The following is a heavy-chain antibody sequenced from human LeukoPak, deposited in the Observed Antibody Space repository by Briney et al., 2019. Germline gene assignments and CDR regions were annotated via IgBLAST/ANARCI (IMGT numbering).Heavy chain of an antibody. J-gene: IGHJ6*02. CDR2: IIPIFGTA. CDR1: GGTFNNYA. V-gene: IGHV1-69*01. CDR3: ARGALDIVVVPAANWAYYYYGMDV. Sequence: GSSVKVSCKASGGTFNNYAISWVRQAPGQGLEWMGGIIPIFGTANYAQKFQGRVTITADESTSTAYMELSSLRSEDTAVYYCARGALDIVVVPAANWAYYYYGMDVWGQGTTVTVSS. D-gene: IGHD2-2*03.